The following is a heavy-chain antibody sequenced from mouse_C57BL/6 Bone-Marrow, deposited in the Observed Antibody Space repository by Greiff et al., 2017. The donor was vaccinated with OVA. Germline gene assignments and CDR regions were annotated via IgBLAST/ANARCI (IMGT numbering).Heavy chain of an antibody. CDR2: IDPEDGDT. Sequence: DVQLQESGAELVRPGASVKLSCTASGFNIKDYYMHWVKQRPEQGLEWIGRIDPEDGDTEYAPKFQGKATMTADTSSNTAYLQLSSLTSEDTAVYYCTGLLWGLYAMDYWGQGTSVTVSS. CDR1: GFNIKDYY. D-gene: IGHD2-1*01. J-gene: IGHJ4*01. V-gene: IGHV14-1*01. CDR3: TGLLWGLYAMDY.